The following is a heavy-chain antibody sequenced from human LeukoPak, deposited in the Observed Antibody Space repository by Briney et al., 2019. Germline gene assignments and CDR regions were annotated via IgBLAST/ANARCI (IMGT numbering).Heavy chain of an antibody. CDR1: GYTFTGYY. CDR3: ARGPGGFGESPHFDY. J-gene: IGHJ4*02. CDR2: INPNSGGT. Sequence: ASVKVSCKASGYTFTGYYMHWVRQAPGQGLEWMGWINPNSGGTNYAQKFQGRVTMTRDTSISTAYMELSRLRSDDTAVYCCARGPGGFGESPHFDYWGQGTLVTVSS. V-gene: IGHV1-2*02. D-gene: IGHD3-10*01.